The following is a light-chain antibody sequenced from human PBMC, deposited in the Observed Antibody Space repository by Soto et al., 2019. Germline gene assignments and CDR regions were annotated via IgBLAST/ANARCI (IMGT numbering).Light chain of an antibody. CDR3: QSYDSSLSGYWV. CDR2: GNS. CDR1: SSNIGAGYD. J-gene: IGLJ3*02. Sequence: QSVLTQPPSVSGAPGQRVTISCTGSSSNIGAGYDVHWYQQLPGTAPKLLIYGNSNRPSGVPDRFSGSKSGTSASLAITGLQAEDEADYYCQSYDSSLSGYWVFGGGTKLTDL. V-gene: IGLV1-40*01.